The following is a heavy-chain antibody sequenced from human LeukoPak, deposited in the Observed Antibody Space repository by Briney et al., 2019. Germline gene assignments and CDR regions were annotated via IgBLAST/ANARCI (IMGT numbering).Heavy chain of an antibody. J-gene: IGHJ4*02. D-gene: IGHD3/OR15-3a*01. CDR3: ARFETRGTGDFDN. CDR2: ISGSSTYI. Sequence: GRSLRLSCAASGFIFSSYSMNWVRQTPGKGLEWVSSISGSSTYIFYADSVKGRFTISRDDAKNSVYLQMNSLRDEDTAVYYCARFETRGTGDFDNWGQGTLVTVSS. CDR1: GFIFSSYS. V-gene: IGHV3-21*06.